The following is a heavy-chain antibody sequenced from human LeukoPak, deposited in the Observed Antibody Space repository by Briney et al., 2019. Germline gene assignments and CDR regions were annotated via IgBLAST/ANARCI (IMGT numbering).Heavy chain of an antibody. D-gene: IGHD2-2*02. V-gene: IGHV4-4*02. Sequence: GTLSLTCTVSGGSISSSNWWSWVRQPPGKGLEWIGEIYHSGSTNYNPSLKSRVTISVDKSKNQFSLKLSSVTAADTAVYYCARDIVVVPAAIRPSYYYYGMDVWGQGTTVTVSS. J-gene: IGHJ6*02. CDR3: ARDIVVVPAAIRPSYYYYGMDV. CDR2: IYHSGST. CDR1: GGSISSSNW.